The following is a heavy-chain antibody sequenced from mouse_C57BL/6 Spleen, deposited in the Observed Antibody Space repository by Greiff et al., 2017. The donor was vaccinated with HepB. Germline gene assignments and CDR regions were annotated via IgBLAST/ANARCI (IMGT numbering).Heavy chain of an antibody. V-gene: IGHV1-72*01. CDR2: IDPNSGGT. CDR3: ARRSHYGSRYWYFDV. J-gene: IGHJ1*03. Sequence: QVQLQQPGAELVKPGASVKLSCKASGYTFTSYWMHWVKQRPGRGLVWIGRIDPNSGGTKYNEKFKSKATLTVDKPSSTASMQLSSLTSADSAFSYCARRSHYGSRYWYFDVWGTGPTVTVSS. D-gene: IGHD1-1*01. CDR1: GYTFTSYW.